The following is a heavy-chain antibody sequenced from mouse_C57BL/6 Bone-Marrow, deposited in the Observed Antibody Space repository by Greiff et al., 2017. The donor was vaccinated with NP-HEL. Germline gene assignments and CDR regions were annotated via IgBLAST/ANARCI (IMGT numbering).Heavy chain of an antibody. Sequence: VKLVESGPGLVQPSQSLSITCTVSGFSLTSYGVHWVRQSPGKGLEWLGVIWSGGSTDNNAAFISRLSISKDNSKSQVFFKMNSLQADDTAIYYCARNRDMVTTTDWYFDVWGTGTTVTVSS. CDR2: IWSGGST. CDR3: ARNRDMVTTTDWYFDV. D-gene: IGHD2-2*01. V-gene: IGHV2-2*01. J-gene: IGHJ1*03. CDR1: GFSLTSYG.